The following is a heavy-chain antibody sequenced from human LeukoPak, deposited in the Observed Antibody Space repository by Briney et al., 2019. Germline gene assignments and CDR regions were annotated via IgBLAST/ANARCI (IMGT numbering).Heavy chain of an antibody. CDR1: GGSISSSSYY. Sequence: SETLSLTCTVSGGSISSSSYYWGWIRQPPGKGLEWIGSICYSGSTYYNPSLKSRVTISVDTSKNQFSLKLSSVTAADTAVYYCARPSSSIAAAGGWFDPWGQGTLVTVSS. CDR2: ICYSGST. D-gene: IGHD6-13*01. V-gene: IGHV4-39*01. CDR3: ARPSSSIAAAGGWFDP. J-gene: IGHJ5*02.